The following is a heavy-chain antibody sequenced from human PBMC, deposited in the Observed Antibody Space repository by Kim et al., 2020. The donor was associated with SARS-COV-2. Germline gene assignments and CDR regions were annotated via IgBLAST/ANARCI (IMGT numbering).Heavy chain of an antibody. CDR1: GFSFSTCW. J-gene: IGHJ4*02. CDR2: VDEAGSAAI. Sequence: GGSLRLSCVASGFSFSTCWMTWVRQAPGEGLEWLATVDEAGSAAIYSVDAVGGLITISGDNDKTSLYLQMSSRSADDTADSYAADWGPAWRIDFYGQG. CDR3: ADWGPAWRIDF. V-gene: IGHV3-7*01. D-gene: IGHD3-16*01.